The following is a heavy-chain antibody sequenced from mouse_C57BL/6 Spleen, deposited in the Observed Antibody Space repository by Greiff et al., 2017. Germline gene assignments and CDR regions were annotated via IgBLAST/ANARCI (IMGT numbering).Heavy chain of an antibody. J-gene: IGHJ2*01. CDR3: ARPGSSGD. D-gene: IGHD1-1*01. CDR1: GFTFSDYG. Sequence: EVKLMESGGGLVKPGGSLKLSCAASGFTFSDYGMHWVRQAPEKGLEWVAYISSGSSTIDYADTVKGRFTISRHNAKNTLFLQLTRLRSEDTAMYYCARPGSSGDWGQGTTLTVSS. CDR2: ISSGSSTI. V-gene: IGHV5-17*01.